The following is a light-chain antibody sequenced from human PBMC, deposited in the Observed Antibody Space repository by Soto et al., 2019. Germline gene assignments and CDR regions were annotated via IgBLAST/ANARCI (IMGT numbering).Light chain of an antibody. CDR3: QQYEKWFLS. Sequence: EVVMTQSPATLSVSPGERATLSCRASESLSGNLAWYQQKPGQAPRLLISAASTRATGIPARFSGSGYGTEFTLTISGLQSEDFGVYYCQQYEKWFLSFGQGTRLDIK. V-gene: IGKV3-15*01. CDR1: ESLSGN. J-gene: IGKJ5*01. CDR2: AAS.